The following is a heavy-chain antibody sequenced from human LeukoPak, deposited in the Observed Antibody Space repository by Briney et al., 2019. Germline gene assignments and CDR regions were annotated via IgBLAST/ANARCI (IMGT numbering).Heavy chain of an antibody. CDR1: GASISSSTDY. J-gene: IGHJ6*03. CDR2: IYYSGST. CDR3: ARTQEAGYSSGRYDSYYYYYMDV. Sequence: PSETLSLTCTVSGASISSSTDYWGWIRQPPGKGLEWIANIYYSGSTYYNPSLKSRVTISVDTSKNQFSLKLSSVTAADTAVYFCARTQEAGYSSGRYDSYYYYYMDVWGKGTTVTISS. V-gene: IGHV4-39*07. D-gene: IGHD6-19*01.